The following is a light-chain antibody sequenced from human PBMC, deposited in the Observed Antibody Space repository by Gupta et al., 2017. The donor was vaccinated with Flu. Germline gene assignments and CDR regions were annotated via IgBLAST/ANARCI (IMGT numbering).Light chain of an antibody. V-gene: IGKV3-11*01. CDR1: QSVSSF. J-gene: IGKJ1*01. CDR2: DAS. Sequence: RATLSLSPGERATLSCRASQSVSSFFAWYQQKPGQAPSLLIYDASNRATGIPARFSGSGSGTDFTLTISSLEPEDFAVYFCQQRSTWPWTFGQGTKVEIK. CDR3: QQRSTWPWT.